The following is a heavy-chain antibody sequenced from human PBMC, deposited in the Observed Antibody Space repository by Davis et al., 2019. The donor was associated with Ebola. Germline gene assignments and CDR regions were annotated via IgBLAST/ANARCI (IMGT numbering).Heavy chain of an antibody. CDR1: GFTFSGYA. CDR3: AKDLFSTAMVSPLDY. V-gene: IGHV3-23*01. CDR2: ISGSGGST. D-gene: IGHD5-18*01. Sequence: GESLKISCAASGFTFSGYAMSWVRQAPGKGLEWVSAISGSGGSTYYADSVKGRFTISRDNSKNTLYLQMNSLRAEDTAVYYCAKDLFSTAMVSPLDYWGQGTLVTVSS. J-gene: IGHJ4*02.